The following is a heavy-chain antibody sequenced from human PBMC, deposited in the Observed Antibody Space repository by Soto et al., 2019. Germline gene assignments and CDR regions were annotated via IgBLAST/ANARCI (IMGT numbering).Heavy chain of an antibody. CDR3: ARDLSWGSNWYYYMDV. CDR2: ISSSSSGI. D-gene: IGHD7-27*01. V-gene: IGHV3-48*01. Sequence: EVQLVESGGGLVQPGGSLRLSCATSGFILSDCAMNWVRQAPGKGLEWVSYISSSSSGIDYADSVKGRFTVFRDNARNSLYLPMNSLRAEDTAVYYCARDLSWGSNWYYYMDVWGKGTTVTVSS. CDR1: GFILSDCA. J-gene: IGHJ6*03.